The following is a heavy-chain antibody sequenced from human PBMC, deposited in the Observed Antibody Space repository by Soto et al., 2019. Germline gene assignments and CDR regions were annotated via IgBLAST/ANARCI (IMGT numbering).Heavy chain of an antibody. V-gene: IGHV3-21*01. D-gene: IGHD2-2*01. Sequence: GGSLRLSCAASGFTFSSYSMNWVRQAPGKGLEWVSSISSSSSYIYYADSVKGRFTISRDNAKNSLYLQMNSLRAEDTAVYYCARDLEMLQKHCSSTSCYPFDYWGQGTLVTVSS. CDR3: ARDLEMLQKHCSSTSCYPFDY. CDR2: ISSSSSYI. J-gene: IGHJ4*02. CDR1: GFTFSSYS.